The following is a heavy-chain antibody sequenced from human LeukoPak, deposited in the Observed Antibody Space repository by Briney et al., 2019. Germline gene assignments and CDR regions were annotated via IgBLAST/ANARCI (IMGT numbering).Heavy chain of an antibody. D-gene: IGHD3-10*01. CDR1: GFTFSSYS. CDR3: ARVSGSGSDFDY. V-gene: IGHV3-21*01. Sequence: GGSLRLSCAASGFTFSSYSMNWVRQAPGKGLEWVSSISSSSSYIYYADSVMGRFTISRDNAKNSLYLQMNSLRAEDTAVYYCARVSGSGSDFDYWGQGTLVTVSS. J-gene: IGHJ4*02. CDR2: ISSSSSYI.